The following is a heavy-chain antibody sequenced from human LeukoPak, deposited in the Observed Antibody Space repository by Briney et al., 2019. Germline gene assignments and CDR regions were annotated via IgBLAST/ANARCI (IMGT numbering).Heavy chain of an antibody. V-gene: IGHV3-48*01. Sequence: GGSQRLSCAASGFTFSTYSMNWVRQAPGKGLEWVSYISSSSSTIYYVDSVKGRFTISRDNAKNSPYLQMNSLRAEDTAVYYCAREETRMDSGYRWSDYYNGMDVWGQGTTVTVSS. CDR2: ISSSSSTI. CDR1: GFTFSTYS. D-gene: IGHD5-12*01. CDR3: AREETRMDSGYRWSDYYNGMDV. J-gene: IGHJ6*02.